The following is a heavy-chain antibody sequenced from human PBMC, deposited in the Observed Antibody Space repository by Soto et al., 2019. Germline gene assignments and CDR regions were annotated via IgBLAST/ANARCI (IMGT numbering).Heavy chain of an antibody. CDR3: ARGGLYAYYQDN. Sequence: EVQLVESGGGVVQPGESLRLSCTASGFTFSTYWMHWVRQAPGKGLVWLSRLKGDGSMTDYAYSVKGRFTISRDNDENTLYLQRNGLRAEDTAIYYCARGGLYAYYQDNWGQGTLVTVSS. J-gene: IGHJ4*02. V-gene: IGHV3-74*01. D-gene: IGHD3-16*01. CDR1: GFTFSTYW. CDR2: LKGDGSMT.